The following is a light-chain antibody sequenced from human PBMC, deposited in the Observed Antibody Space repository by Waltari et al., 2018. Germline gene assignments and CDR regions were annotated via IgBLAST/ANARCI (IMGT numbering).Light chain of an antibody. Sequence: ERVMTQSPATLSVSPGERATLTCRASQSVRNNLAWYQQKPGQAPRLLIYGASTRATDIPARFSGSGSGTEFTLTISSLQSEDFAVYYCQQYNNWLWTFGQGTKVEVK. J-gene: IGKJ1*01. CDR1: QSVRNN. V-gene: IGKV3-15*01. CDR2: GAS. CDR3: QQYNNWLWT.